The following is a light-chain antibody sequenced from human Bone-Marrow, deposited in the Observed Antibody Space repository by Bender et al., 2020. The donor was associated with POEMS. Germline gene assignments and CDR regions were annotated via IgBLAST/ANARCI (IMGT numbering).Light chain of an antibody. Sequence: SYVLTQPPSVSVAPGQTAIITCGGVNFGSKSVSWFQQQPGQAPVLVVYDNSDRPSGIPERFSGSNSGNTATLTISGVEAGDEADYYCQVYDSRSDQSYVFGPGTQVSVL. CDR2: DNS. V-gene: IGLV3-21*02. CDR1: NFGSKS. CDR3: QVYDSRSDQSYV. J-gene: IGLJ1*01.